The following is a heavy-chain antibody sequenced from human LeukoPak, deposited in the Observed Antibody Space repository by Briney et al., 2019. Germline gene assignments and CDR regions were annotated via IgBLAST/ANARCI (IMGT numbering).Heavy chain of an antibody. CDR3: ARDPVIVGAYFDY. Sequence: GGSLRLSCAASGFTFSSYEMNWVRQAPGKGLEWVSYISSSGSTIYYADSVKGRFTISRDNAKNSPYLQMNSLRAEDTAVYYCARDPVIVGAYFDYWGQGTLVTVSS. J-gene: IGHJ4*02. CDR1: GFTFSSYE. V-gene: IGHV3-48*03. CDR2: ISSSGSTI. D-gene: IGHD1-26*01.